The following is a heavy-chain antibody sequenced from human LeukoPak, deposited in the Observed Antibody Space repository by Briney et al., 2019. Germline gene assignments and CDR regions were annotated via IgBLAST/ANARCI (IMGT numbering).Heavy chain of an antibody. V-gene: IGHV3-30*02. Sequence: GGSLRLSCAASGFTFSSYGMHWVRQAPGKGLEWVAFIRYDGSNKYYADSVKGRFTISRDNSKNTLYLQMNSLRAVDTAVYYCASILVVTAVSFDYWGQGTLVTVSS. CDR3: ASILVVTAVSFDY. J-gene: IGHJ4*02. CDR1: GFTFSSYG. D-gene: IGHD2-21*02. CDR2: IRYDGSNK.